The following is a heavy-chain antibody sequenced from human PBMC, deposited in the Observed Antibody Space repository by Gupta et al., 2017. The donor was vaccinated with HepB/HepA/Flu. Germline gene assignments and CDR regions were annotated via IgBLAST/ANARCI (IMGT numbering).Heavy chain of an antibody. CDR3: ANRRAEY. J-gene: IGHJ4*02. V-gene: IGHV3-7*01. CDR1: GFSFSDQW. CDR2: LKGDGTQE. Sequence: EVQLVESGGKLVQPGGSLRLSCEASGFSFSDQWMNWVRQAPGKGLEWVANLKGDGTQENYAESVKGRFSVSRDNAKKSLYLQLNSLRVEDTAVYYCANRRAEYWGQGTRVTVSS.